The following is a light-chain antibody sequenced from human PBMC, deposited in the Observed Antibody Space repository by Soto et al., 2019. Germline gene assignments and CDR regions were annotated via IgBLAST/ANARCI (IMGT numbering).Light chain of an antibody. CDR2: GAS. J-gene: IGKJ1*01. Sequence: EIVLTQSPGALSLSPGERATLSCGASQSVSSSYLAWYQQKPGQAPRLLIYGASTRATGIPDRFSGSGSGTDFTLTISRLEPEDFGVYYCQQYGSSPRTFGQGTKVEIK. CDR3: QQYGSSPRT. V-gene: IGKV3-20*01. CDR1: QSVSSSY.